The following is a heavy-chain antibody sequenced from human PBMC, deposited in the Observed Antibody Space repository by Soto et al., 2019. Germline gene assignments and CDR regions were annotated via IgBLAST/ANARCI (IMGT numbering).Heavy chain of an antibody. J-gene: IGHJ4*02. CDR1: GGTFSSYT. CDR2: IIPILGIA. V-gene: IGHV1-69*02. D-gene: IGHD5-12*01. Sequence: QVQLVQSGAEVKKPGSSVKVSCKASGGTFSSYTISWVRQAPGQGLEWMGRIIPILGIANYAQKFQGRVTITADKSPSTAYMELSSLRSEDTAVYYCASVGDVDIVATSESYWGQGTLVTVSS. CDR3: ASVGDVDIVATSESY.